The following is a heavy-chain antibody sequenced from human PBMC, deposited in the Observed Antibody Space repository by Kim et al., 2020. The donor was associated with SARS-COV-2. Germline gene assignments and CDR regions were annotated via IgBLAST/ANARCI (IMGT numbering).Heavy chain of an antibody. CDR2: ISSSSSTI. J-gene: IGHJ4*02. Sequence: GGSLRLSCAASGFTFSSYSMNWVRQAPGKGLEWVSYISSSSSTIYYADSVKGRFTISRDNAKNSLYLQMNSLRDEDTAVYYCARDSIGGITMVRGVSFDYWGQGTLVTVSS. CDR3: ARDSIGGITMVRGVSFDY. CDR1: GFTFSSYS. V-gene: IGHV3-48*02. D-gene: IGHD3-10*01.